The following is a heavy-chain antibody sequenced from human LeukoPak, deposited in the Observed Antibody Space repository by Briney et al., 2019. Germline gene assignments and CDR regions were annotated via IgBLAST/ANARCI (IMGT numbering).Heavy chain of an antibody. CDR1: GFTFSSYA. D-gene: IGHD3-10*01. J-gene: IGHJ4*02. CDR3: ASSFYGSGSYYEYYFDY. Sequence: PGRSLRLSCAASGFTFSSYAMHWVRQAPGKGLEWVAVISYDGSNKYYADSVKGRFTISRDNSKNTLYLQMNSLRAEDTAVYYCASSFYGSGSYYEYYFDYWGQGTLVTVSS. V-gene: IGHV3-30-3*01. CDR2: ISYDGSNK.